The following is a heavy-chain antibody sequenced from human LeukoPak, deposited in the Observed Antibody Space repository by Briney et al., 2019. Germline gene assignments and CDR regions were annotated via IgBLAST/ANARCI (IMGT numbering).Heavy chain of an antibody. CDR3: ARLRGSYYGDYFDY. Sequence: PGGSLRLSCAASGFSFSYTWMNWVRQAPGKGLEWIGEINHSGSTNYNPSLKSRVTISVDTSKNQFSLKLSSVTAADTAVYYCARLRGSYYGDYFDYWGQGTLVTVSS. J-gene: IGHJ4*02. D-gene: IGHD3-10*01. V-gene: IGHV4-34*01. CDR1: GFSFSYTW. CDR2: INHSGST.